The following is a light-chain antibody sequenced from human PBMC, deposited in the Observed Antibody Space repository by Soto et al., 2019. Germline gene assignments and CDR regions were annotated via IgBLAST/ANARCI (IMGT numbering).Light chain of an antibody. CDR2: RNT. J-gene: IGLJ1*01. V-gene: IGLV1-47*01. CDR3: ATWEVTLSRPYV. CDR1: SSNIGSNY. Sequence: QSVLTQPPSASGTPGQRVTISCSGSSSNIGSNYVYWYQQLPGAAPRLLIYRNTQRPSGVPDRFSGSKSGTSASLAISGLRSEDEADYYCATWEVTLSRPYVFGTGTKLTV.